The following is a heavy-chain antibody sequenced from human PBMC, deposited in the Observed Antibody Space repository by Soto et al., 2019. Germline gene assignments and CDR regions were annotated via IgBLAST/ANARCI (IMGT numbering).Heavy chain of an antibody. J-gene: IGHJ5*02. D-gene: IGHD6-19*01. CDR1: GLTFSSYG. CDR2: ISGDGSDK. Sequence: QVQLVESGGGVVQPGRSLRLSCAASGLTFSSYGMYWVRQAPGKGLEWVALISGDGSDKYYADSVKGRFTISRDNSKNXLYLQMNTLRPEDTAVYYCAKQENTAVTGYNWLDPWGQGTLVTVSS. V-gene: IGHV3-30*18. CDR3: AKQENTAVTGYNWLDP.